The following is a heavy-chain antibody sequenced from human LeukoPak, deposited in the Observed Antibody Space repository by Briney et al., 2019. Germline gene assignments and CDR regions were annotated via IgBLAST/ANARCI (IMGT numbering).Heavy chain of an antibody. CDR2: LIGSGGTT. V-gene: IGHV3-23*01. D-gene: IGHD3-22*01. Sequence: GGSLRLSCAASGFTFSNYGMSWVRQTPGRGLEWVSALIGSGGTTYYADSVKGRFTISRDNSKNTLYLQMNSLRAEDTAVYYCARDHYYDRGYWGQGTLVTVSS. J-gene: IGHJ4*02. CDR1: GFTFSNYG. CDR3: ARDHYYDRGY.